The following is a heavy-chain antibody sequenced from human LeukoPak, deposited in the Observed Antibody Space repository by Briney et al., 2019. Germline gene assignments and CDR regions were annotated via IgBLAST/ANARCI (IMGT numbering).Heavy chain of an antibody. CDR1: GFTFSSYG. J-gene: IGHJ6*02. CDR2: IWYDGSNK. CDR3: ARAMVRGARFGNYYYYYGMDV. V-gene: IGHV3-33*01. D-gene: IGHD3-10*01. Sequence: GGSLRLSCAVSGFTFSSYGMHWVRQAPGKGLEWVAVIWYDGSNKYYADSVKGRFTISRDNSKNTLYLQMNSLRAEDTAVYYCARAMVRGARFGNYYYYYGMDVWGQGTTVTVSS.